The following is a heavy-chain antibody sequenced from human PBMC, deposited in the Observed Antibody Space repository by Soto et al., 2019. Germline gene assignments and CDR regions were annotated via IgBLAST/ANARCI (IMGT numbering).Heavy chain of an antibody. V-gene: IGHV1-69*13. CDR2: IIPIFGTA. J-gene: IGHJ4*02. Sequence: SVKVSCKASGGTFSSYSISWVLQAPGQGLEWMGGIIPIFGTANYAQKFQGRVTITADESTSTAYMELSSLRSEDTAVYYCARDRARNWNKQFDYWGQGTLVTVSS. CDR3: ARDRARNWNKQFDY. D-gene: IGHD1-20*01. CDR1: GGTFSSYS.